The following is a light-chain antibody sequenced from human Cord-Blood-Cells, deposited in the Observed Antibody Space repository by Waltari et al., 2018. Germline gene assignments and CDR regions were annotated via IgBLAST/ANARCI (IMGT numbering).Light chain of an antibody. V-gene: IGLV2-14*01. CDR3: SSYTSSSTWV. CDR2: EVS. J-gene: IGLJ3*02. Sequence: QSALTQPASVSGSPGQSITIPCTGTSSDVGGYNYVSWYQQHPGKAPKLMIYEVSNRPSGVSNLFSGSKSGNTASLTISGLQAEDEADYYCSSYTSSSTWVFGGGTKLTVL. CDR1: SSDVGGYNY.